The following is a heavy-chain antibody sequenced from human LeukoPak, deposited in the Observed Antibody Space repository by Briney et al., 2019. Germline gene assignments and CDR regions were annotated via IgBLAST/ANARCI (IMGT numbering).Heavy chain of an antibody. Sequence: ASVKVSCKASGYTFTSYGISWVRQAPGQGLEWMGWISAYNGNTNYAQKLQGRVTMTTDTSTSTAYMGLRSLRSDDTAVYYCARDAGDSSGYYYGSFDYWGQGTLVTVSS. CDR2: ISAYNGNT. V-gene: IGHV1-18*01. J-gene: IGHJ4*02. D-gene: IGHD3-22*01. CDR1: GYTFTSYG. CDR3: ARDAGDSSGYYYGSFDY.